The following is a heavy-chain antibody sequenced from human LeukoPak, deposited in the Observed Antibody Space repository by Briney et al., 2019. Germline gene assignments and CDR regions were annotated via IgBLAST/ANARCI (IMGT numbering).Heavy chain of an antibody. Sequence: GGSLRLSCAASGFAFSSYSMNWVRQAPGKGLEWVSSISSSSSYIYYADSVKGRFTISRDNAKNSLYLQMNSLRAEDTAVYYCATPRNWFDPWGQGTLVTVSS. CDR3: ATPRNWFDP. V-gene: IGHV3-21*01. CDR2: ISSSSSYI. J-gene: IGHJ5*02. CDR1: GFAFSSYS.